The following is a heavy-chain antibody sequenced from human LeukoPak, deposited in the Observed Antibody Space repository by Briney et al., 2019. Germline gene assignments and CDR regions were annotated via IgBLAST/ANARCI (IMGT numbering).Heavy chain of an antibody. D-gene: IGHD3-9*01. CDR1: GFTFSSYA. CDR2: ISGSGGST. Sequence: PGGSLRLSCPASGFTFSSYAMSWVRQAPGKGLEWVSAISGSGGSTYYADSVKGRFTISRDNYKNTLYLQMNSLRAEDTAVYYCAKGLEYYAILFDSWGQGTLVTVSS. J-gene: IGHJ4*02. CDR3: AKGLEYYAILFDS. V-gene: IGHV3-23*01.